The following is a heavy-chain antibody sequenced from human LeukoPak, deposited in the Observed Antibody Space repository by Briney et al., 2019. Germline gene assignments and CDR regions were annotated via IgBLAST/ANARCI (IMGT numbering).Heavy chain of an antibody. CDR3: ARGPQGVVPAAMRYYYYMDV. Sequence: ASVKVSCKASGGTFSSYAISWVRQAPGQGLEWMGRTIPIFGIANYAQKFQGRVTITTDESTSTAYMELSSLRSEDTAVYYCARGPQGVVPAAMRYYYYMDVWGKGTTVTVSS. V-gene: IGHV1-69*05. J-gene: IGHJ6*03. CDR1: GGTFSSYA. CDR2: TIPIFGIA. D-gene: IGHD2-2*01.